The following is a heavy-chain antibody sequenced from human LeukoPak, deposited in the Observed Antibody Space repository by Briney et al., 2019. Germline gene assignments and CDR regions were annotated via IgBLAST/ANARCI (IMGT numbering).Heavy chain of an antibody. V-gene: IGHV4-39*01. CDR2: MSYTSSP. CDR3: ARHPIWGYDDAFDI. Sequence: SETLSLTCTVSGDSISSNTYSWGWIRQPPGKGLGWIGSMSYTSSPSYSPSLESRATISIDTSKNSFSLKLSSVTAADTAVYYCARHPIWGYDDAFDIWGQGTMVTVSS. D-gene: IGHD3-16*01. J-gene: IGHJ3*02. CDR1: GDSISSNTYS.